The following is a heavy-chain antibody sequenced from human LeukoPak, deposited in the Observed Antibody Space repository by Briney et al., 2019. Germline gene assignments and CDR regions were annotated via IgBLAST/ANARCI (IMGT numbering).Heavy chain of an antibody. CDR1: GFTFSDHA. D-gene: IGHD6-13*01. J-gene: IGHJ4*02. V-gene: IGHV3-23*01. Sequence: GGSLRLSCAASGFTFSDHAMSWVRQAPAKGLEWVSAISGSGDSTYYGDSVKGRFTISRDNSKNTLYLQMNSLRAEDTAVYYCAKTRPLDSSSWSHGDYWGQGTLVTVSS. CDR2: ISGSGDST. CDR3: AKTRPLDSSSWSHGDY.